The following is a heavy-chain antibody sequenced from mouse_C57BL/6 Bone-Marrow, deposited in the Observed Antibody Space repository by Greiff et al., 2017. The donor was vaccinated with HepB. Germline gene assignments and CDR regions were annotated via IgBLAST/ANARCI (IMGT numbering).Heavy chain of an antibody. J-gene: IGHJ2*01. CDR3: ARKNDYDHY. V-gene: IGHV1-55*01. CDR1: GYTFTSYW. D-gene: IGHD2-4*01. Sequence: QVQLKQPGAELVRPGSSVKLSCKASGYTFTSYWMHWVKQRPGQGLEWIGDIYPGSGSTNYNEKFKSKATLTVDTASSTAYMQLSSLTSEDSAVYYCARKNDYDHYWGQGTTLTVSS. CDR2: IYPGSGST.